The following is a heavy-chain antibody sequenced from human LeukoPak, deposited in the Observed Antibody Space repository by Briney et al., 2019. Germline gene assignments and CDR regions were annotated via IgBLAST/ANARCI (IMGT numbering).Heavy chain of an antibody. D-gene: IGHD1-26*01. Sequence: GGSLRLSCAASGFTVSSSGIHWVRQAPGKGLEWVSTVSQDGSNRYYGDSVKGRFIISRDNSRNTVYLQMNSLRAEDTAMYFCAKDTPSPNSGFYHYWGQGTPVTVSS. CDR1: GFTVSSSG. J-gene: IGHJ4*02. CDR2: VSQDGSNR. CDR3: AKDTPSPNSGFYHY. V-gene: IGHV3-30*18.